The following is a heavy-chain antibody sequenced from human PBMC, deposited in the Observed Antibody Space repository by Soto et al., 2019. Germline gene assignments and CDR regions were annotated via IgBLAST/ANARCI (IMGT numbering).Heavy chain of an antibody. J-gene: IGHJ6*02. V-gene: IGHV1-69*01. Sequence: QVQLVQFGAEVKKPGSSVKVSCKASGGTFRSYAISWVRQAPGQGLEWMGGIIPIFATANYAQKFQGRVMITVDESTSTAYMELSSLRSEDTAVYYCARSVSFRYQLLKRGMDVWGQGTTVTVSS. CDR1: GGTFRSYA. CDR2: IIPIFATA. D-gene: IGHD2-2*01. CDR3: ARSVSFRYQLLKRGMDV.